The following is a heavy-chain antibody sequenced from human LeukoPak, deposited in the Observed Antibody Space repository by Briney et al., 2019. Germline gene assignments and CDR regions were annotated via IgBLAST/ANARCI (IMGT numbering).Heavy chain of an antibody. D-gene: IGHD1-7*01. J-gene: IGHJ4*02. CDR3: ARANNWNYALGY. Sequence: RASVTVSCKASGDTFIRYGISWVRQAPGQGLEWMGWISTGNGNTNYGQKFQGRVTMTTDTSTGTAYMELRSLRSDDTAMYYCARANNWNYALGYWGQGTLVTVSS. CDR2: ISTGNGNT. CDR1: GDTFIRYG. V-gene: IGHV1-18*01.